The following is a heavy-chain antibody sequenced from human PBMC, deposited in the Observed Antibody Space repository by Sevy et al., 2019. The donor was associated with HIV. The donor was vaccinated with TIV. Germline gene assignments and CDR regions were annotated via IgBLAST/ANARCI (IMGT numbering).Heavy chain of an antibody. V-gene: IGHV3-30*02. CDR2: IRYDGSNK. D-gene: IGHD4-17*01. Sequence: AGSLRLSCAASGFTFSSDGMHWVRQAPGKGLEWVAFIRYDGSNKYYADSVKGRFTISRDNSKNTLYLQMNSLGAEDTAGYYCAKDRPTTVTTSYYYYGMDVWGQGTTVTVSS. CDR1: GFTFSSDG. CDR3: AKDRPTTVTTSYYYYGMDV. J-gene: IGHJ6*02.